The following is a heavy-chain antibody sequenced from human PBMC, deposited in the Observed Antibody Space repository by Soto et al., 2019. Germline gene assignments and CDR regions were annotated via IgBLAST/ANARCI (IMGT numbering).Heavy chain of an antibody. V-gene: IGHV4-59*01. CDR1: GGSISSYY. CDR2: IYYSGST. CDR3: ARDLEGDYFDYYRKDG. Sequence: SETLSLTCTVSGGSISSYYWSWILQPPGKGLEWIGYIYYSGSTNYNPSLRSRVTISVDTSKNQFSLKLSSVTAADTAVYYCARDLEGDYFDYYRKDGWGPGTRVT. J-gene: IGHJ6*02. D-gene: IGHD3-9*01.